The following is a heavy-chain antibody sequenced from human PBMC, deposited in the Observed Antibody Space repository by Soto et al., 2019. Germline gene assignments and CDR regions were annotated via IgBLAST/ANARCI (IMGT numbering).Heavy chain of an antibody. CDR3: AKDKGVVSATRGLDFDY. CDR2: ISGSGDNT. V-gene: IGHV3-23*01. J-gene: IGHJ4*02. Sequence: EVQLLESGGGLVQPGGSLTLSCAASGFTFSSYAMSWVRQAPGKGLEWVSAISGSGDNTYYADSVKGRFTISRDNSKNTLYLQINSLRVEDTALYYCAKDKGVVSATRGLDFDYWGQGTLATVSS. CDR1: GFTFSSYA. D-gene: IGHD2-21*01.